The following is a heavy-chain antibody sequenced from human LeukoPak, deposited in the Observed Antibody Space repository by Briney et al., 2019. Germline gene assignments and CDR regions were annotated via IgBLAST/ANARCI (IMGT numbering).Heavy chain of an antibody. D-gene: IGHD3-22*01. CDR2: IIPIFGTA. V-gene: IGHV1-69*05. CDR1: GGTFSSYA. CDR3: ARERTYYYDSSGYYWGYFDY. Sequence: SVKVSCKASGGTFSSYAISWVRQAPGQGLEWMGGIIPIFGTANYAQKFQGRVTITTDESTSTAYMELSSLRSEDTAVYYCARERTYYYDSSGYYWGYFDYWGQGTLVTVSS. J-gene: IGHJ4*02.